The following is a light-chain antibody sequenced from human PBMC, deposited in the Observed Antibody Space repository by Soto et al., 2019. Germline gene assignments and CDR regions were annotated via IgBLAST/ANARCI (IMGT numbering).Light chain of an antibody. CDR1: QSVSTN. V-gene: IGKV3-15*01. J-gene: IGKJ1*01. CDR3: QQYTNWPPWT. Sequence: EIVMTQSPATLSVSPGERATLSCRASQSVSTNLALYQQKPGQAPRLLIYGASTRANGIPARFSGSGSGTEFTLTISSLQSDDGAVYYCQQYTNWPPWTFGQGTKVDIK. CDR2: GAS.